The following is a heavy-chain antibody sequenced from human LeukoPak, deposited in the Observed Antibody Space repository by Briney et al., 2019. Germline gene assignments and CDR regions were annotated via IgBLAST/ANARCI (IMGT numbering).Heavy chain of an antibody. Sequence: PSETLSLTCIVSGGSVSSSSWSWIRQPPGEGLEWIGYICNSGSPTYNPSLKSRVTISVDMSKNELSLRLTSVTAADTAVYYCAKGWVYFDYWGQGTLVTVSS. J-gene: IGHJ4*02. V-gene: IGHV4-59*02. D-gene: IGHD1-26*01. CDR3: AKGWVYFDY. CDR1: GGSVSSSS. CDR2: ICNSGSP.